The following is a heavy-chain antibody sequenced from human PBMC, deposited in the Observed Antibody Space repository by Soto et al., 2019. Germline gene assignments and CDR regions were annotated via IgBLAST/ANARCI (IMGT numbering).Heavy chain of an antibody. D-gene: IGHD6-19*01. CDR1: RFTFSTYG. Sequence: GGSLRLSCAASRFTFSTYGMHWVRQAPGKGLEWVAVIWYDGSNKYYADSVQGRFTISRDNSKNTLYLQMNSLRAEDTAVYYCARGTAVAGTGYYYGMDVWGQGTPVTVSS. J-gene: IGHJ6*02. CDR2: IWYDGSNK. V-gene: IGHV3-33*01. CDR3: ARGTAVAGTGYYYGMDV.